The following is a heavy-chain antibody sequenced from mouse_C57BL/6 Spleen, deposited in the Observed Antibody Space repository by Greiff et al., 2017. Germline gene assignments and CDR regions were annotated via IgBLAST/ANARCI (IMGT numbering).Heavy chain of an antibody. CDR1: GFTFSNYW. CDR3: TATTVVVPFGY. D-gene: IGHD1-1*01. V-gene: IGHV6-3*01. J-gene: IGHJ2*01. Sequence: EVKLVESGGGLVQPGGSMKLSCVASGFTFSNYWMNWVRQSPEKGLEWVAQIRLKSDNYATHYAESVKGRFNISRDDSKSSVYLQMNNLRAEDTGIYYCTATTVVVPFGYWGQGTTLTVSS. CDR2: IRLKSDNYAT.